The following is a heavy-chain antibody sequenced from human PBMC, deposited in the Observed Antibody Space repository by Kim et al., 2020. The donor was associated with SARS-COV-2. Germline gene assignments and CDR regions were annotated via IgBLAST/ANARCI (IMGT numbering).Heavy chain of an antibody. D-gene: IGHD3-10*01. Sequence: SETLSLTCTVSGSSIDIGGYFWSWIRQHPGKRLEWIGYMHYSGTSYYTASLKSRISISIDASKNQFSLNLSSVTAADAAVYFCARVMVGPDSFDIWCQGT. CDR2: MHYSGTS. J-gene: IGHJ3*02. V-gene: IGHV4-31*03. CDR3: ARVMVGPDSFDI. CDR1: GSSIDIGGYF.